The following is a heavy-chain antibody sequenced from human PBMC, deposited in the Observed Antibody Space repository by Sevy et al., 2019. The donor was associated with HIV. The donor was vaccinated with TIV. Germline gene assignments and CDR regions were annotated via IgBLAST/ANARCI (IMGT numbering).Heavy chain of an antibody. CDR2: ISGSGGST. V-gene: IGHV3-23*01. J-gene: IGHJ3*02. D-gene: IGHD3-22*01. CDR3: AKDAEEEYYYDSSGYVPYAFDI. CDR1: GFTFSSYA. Sequence: GGSLRLSCAASGFTFSSYAMSWVRQAPGKGLEWVSAISGSGGSTYYADSVKGRFTISRDNSKNTLYLQMNSLRAEDTAVYYCAKDAEEEYYYDSSGYVPYAFDIWGQGTIVTVSS.